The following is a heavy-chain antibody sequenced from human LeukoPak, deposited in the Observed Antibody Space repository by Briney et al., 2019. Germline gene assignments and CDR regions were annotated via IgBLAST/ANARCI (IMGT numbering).Heavy chain of an antibody. J-gene: IGHJ4*02. Sequence: GGSLRLSCAASGFTFSDYYMSWIRQAPGKGLQWVSYITNSGSTIYYADSVKGRFTISRDNAKKSLYLQMNTLRAEDTAVYYCARGSRYYHGSGSYPFDYWGQGTLVTVSS. CDR3: ARGSRYYHGSGSYPFDY. V-gene: IGHV3-11*01. CDR1: GFTFSDYY. D-gene: IGHD3-10*01. CDR2: ITNSGSTI.